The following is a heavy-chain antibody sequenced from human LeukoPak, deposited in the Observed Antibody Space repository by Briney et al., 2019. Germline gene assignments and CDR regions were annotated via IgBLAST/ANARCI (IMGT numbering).Heavy chain of an antibody. V-gene: IGHV4-34*01. CDR1: GGSFSGYY. Sequence: PSETLSLTCAVYGGSFSGYYRSWIRQPPGKGLEWIGEINHSGSTNYNPSLKSRVTISVDTSKNQFSLKLSSVTAADTAVYYCAGERGGMVRLDYWGQGNLVTVSS. CDR2: INHSGST. CDR3: AGERGGMVRLDY. D-gene: IGHD3-10*01. J-gene: IGHJ4*02.